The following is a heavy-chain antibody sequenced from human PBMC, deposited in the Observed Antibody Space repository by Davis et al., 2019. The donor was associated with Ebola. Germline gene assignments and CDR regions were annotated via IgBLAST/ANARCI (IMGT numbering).Heavy chain of an antibody. CDR3: ATQAYTVTVPIY. CDR2: ISTDGIHT. CDR1: GFTFTNYA. V-gene: IGHV3-64*04. D-gene: IGHD4-17*01. J-gene: IGHJ4*02. Sequence: GESLKISCSASGFTFTNYAMHWVRQAPGKALEYVSAISTDGIHTYYADSVKGRFTVSRDNTENSLYLQMNSLTDEDTAVYYCATQAYTVTVPIYWGQGTLVTVSS.